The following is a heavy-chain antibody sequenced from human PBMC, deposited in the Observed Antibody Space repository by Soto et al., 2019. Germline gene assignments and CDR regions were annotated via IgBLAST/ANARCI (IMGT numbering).Heavy chain of an antibody. CDR3: AADSSSWYWFDP. CDR2: IIPIFGTA. Sequence: SVKVSCKASGGTFSSYAISWVRQAPGQGLEWMGGIIPIFGTANYAQKFQGRVTITADKSTSTAYMELSSLRSEDTAVYYCAADSSSWYWFDPWGQGTLVTVSS. V-gene: IGHV1-69*06. J-gene: IGHJ5*02. D-gene: IGHD6-13*01. CDR1: GGTFSSYA.